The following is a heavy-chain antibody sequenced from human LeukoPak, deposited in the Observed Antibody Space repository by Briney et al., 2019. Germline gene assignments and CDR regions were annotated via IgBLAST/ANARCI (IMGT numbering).Heavy chain of an antibody. D-gene: IGHD5-12*01. Sequence: ASVKVSCKASGYTFTSYYMHWVRQAPGQGLEWMGIINPSGGSTSYAQKFQGRVTMTRDTSTSTVYMELSSLRFEDTAVYYCARDRGRDIVATNYYFDYWGQGTLVTVSS. V-gene: IGHV1-46*01. CDR1: GYTFTSYY. CDR3: ARDRGRDIVATNYYFDY. CDR2: INPSGGST. J-gene: IGHJ4*02.